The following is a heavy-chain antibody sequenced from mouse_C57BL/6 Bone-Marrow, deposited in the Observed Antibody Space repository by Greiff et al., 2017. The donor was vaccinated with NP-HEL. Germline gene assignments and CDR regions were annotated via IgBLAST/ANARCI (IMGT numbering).Heavy chain of an antibody. CDR3: ARQYSNPYYFDY. V-gene: IGHV5-12*01. CDR2: ISNGGGST. CDR1: GFTFSDYY. J-gene: IGHJ2*01. D-gene: IGHD2-5*01. Sequence: EVKVVESGGGLVQPGGSLKLSCAASGFTFSDYYMYWVRQTPEKRLEWVAYISNGGGSTYYPDTVKGRFTISRDNAKNTLYLQMSRLKSEDTAMYYCARQYSNPYYFDYWGQGTTLTVSS.